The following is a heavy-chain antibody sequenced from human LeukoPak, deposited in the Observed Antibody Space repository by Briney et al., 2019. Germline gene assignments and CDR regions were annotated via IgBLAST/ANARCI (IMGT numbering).Heavy chain of an antibody. CDR2: INPNSGGT. Sequence: ASVKVSCKASGYTFTGYYMHWVRQAPGQGLEWMGWINPNSGGTNYAQKFQGRVTMTRDTSISTAYMELSRLRSDDTAVYYCARGIASTSCYGPSCNWFDPWGQGTPVTVSS. D-gene: IGHD2-2*01. CDR1: GYTFTGYY. V-gene: IGHV1-2*02. J-gene: IGHJ5*02. CDR3: ARGIASTSCYGPSCNWFDP.